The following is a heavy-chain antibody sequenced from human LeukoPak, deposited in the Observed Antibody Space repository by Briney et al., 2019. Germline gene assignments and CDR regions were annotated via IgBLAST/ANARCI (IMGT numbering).Heavy chain of an antibody. V-gene: IGHV3-33*01. CDR1: GFTFSSYG. CDR3: ARGYIAAAGDLDY. Sequence: GRSLRLSCAASGFTFSSYGMHWVRQAPGKGLEWVAVIWYDGSNKYYADSVKGRFTISRDNSKNTLYLQMNSLRADDKAVYYCARGYIAAAGDLDYWGQGTLVTVSS. D-gene: IGHD6-13*01. CDR2: IWYDGSNK. J-gene: IGHJ4*02.